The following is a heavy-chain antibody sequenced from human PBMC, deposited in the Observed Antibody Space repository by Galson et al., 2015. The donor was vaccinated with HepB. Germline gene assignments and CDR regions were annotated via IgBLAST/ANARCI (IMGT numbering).Heavy chain of an antibody. Sequence: ETLSLTCTVSGGSVSSGSYYWSWIRQPPGKGLEWIGYIYYSGSTNYNPSLKSRVTISVDTSKNQFSLKLSSVTAADTAVYYCARDLGGNYCSGGSCYSSFWFDPWGQGTLVTVSS. CDR3: ARDLGGNYCSGGSCYSSFWFDP. J-gene: IGHJ5*02. V-gene: IGHV4-61*01. D-gene: IGHD2-15*01. CDR2: IYYSGST. CDR1: GGSVSSGSYY.